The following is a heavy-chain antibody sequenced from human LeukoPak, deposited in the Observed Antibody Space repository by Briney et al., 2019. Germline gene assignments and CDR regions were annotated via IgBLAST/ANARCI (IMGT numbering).Heavy chain of an antibody. V-gene: IGHV1-69*04. Sequence: SVKVSCKASGGXFSSYVISWVRQAPGQGLEWMGRIIPILGIANYAQKFQGRVTITADKSTSTAYMELSSLRSEDTAVYYCASPPADYYDSRDYFDYWGQGTLVTVSS. CDR2: IIPILGIA. CDR1: GGXFSSYV. J-gene: IGHJ4*02. D-gene: IGHD3-22*01. CDR3: ASPPADYYDSRDYFDY.